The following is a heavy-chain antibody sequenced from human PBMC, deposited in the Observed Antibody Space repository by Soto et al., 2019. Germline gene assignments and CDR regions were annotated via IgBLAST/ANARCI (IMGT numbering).Heavy chain of an antibody. D-gene: IGHD3-3*01. V-gene: IGHV3-7*01. J-gene: IGHJ4*02. CDR1: GFTFSSYW. CDR3: ASGPPIGLVYDFWSGYYLASDY. Sequence: GGSLRLSCAASGFTFSSYWMSWVRQAPGKGLEWVANIKQDGSEKYYVDSVKGRFTISRDNAKNSLYLQMNSLRAEDTAVYYCASGPPIGLVYDFWSGYYLASDYWGQGTLVTVSS. CDR2: IKQDGSEK.